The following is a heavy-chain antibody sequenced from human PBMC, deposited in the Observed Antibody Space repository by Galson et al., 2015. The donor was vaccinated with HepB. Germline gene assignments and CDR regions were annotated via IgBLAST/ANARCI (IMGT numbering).Heavy chain of an antibody. D-gene: IGHD4-17*01. CDR3: VHDSPGLRGFDY. CDR1: VFTLTTGAVG. V-gene: IGHV2-5*01. CDR2: IYGNDLK. J-gene: IGHJ4*02. Sequence: PALVKPTQTLTLTCSFSVFTLTTGAVGVAWIRQAPGKALEWLALIYGNDLKRYSASLKSRLTISKETSEHQVVLTMTNMDPVDTATYYCVHDSPGLRGFDYWGQGTLVTVSS.